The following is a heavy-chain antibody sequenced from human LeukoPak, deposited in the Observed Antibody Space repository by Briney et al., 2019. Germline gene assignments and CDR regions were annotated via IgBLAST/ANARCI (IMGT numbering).Heavy chain of an antibody. CDR1: GFTFYDYA. D-gene: IGHD3-22*01. CDR2: ISWNSGSI. J-gene: IGHJ4*02. Sequence: GRSLRLSCAASGFTFYDYAMHWVRQAPGKGLEWVSGISWNSGSIDYADSVKGRFTISRDNAKNSLYLQMNSLRAEDTAVYYCAREGDSSGYYDNFDYWGQGTLVTVSS. CDR3: AREGDSSGYYDNFDY. V-gene: IGHV3-9*01.